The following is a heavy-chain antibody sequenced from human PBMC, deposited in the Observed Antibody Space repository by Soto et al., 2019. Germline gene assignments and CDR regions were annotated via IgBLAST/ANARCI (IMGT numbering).Heavy chain of an antibody. CDR2: ISYTGSTI. CDR3: ARGLRIYYDRSGLHY. CDR1: GFTFSNYE. V-gene: IGHV3-48*03. J-gene: IGHJ4*02. D-gene: IGHD3-22*01. Sequence: GGSLRLSCAASGFTFSNYEMNWVRQTPGKGLEWVSYISYTGSTIYYADSVRGRFTISRDNSKNSLYLQMNSLRAEDTAVYYCARGLRIYYDRSGLHYWGQGTLVTVSS.